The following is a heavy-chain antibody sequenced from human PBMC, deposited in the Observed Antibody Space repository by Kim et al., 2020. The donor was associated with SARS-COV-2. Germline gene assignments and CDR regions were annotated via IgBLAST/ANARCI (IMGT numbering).Heavy chain of an antibody. Sequence: GESLKISCKGSGYSFTSYWIGWVRQMPGKGLEWMGIIYPGDSDTRYSPSFQGQVTISADKSISTAYLQWSSLKASDTAMYYCARGDLLWFGELLTGDAFDIWGQGTMVTVSS. D-gene: IGHD3-10*01. V-gene: IGHV5-51*01. CDR1: GYSFTSYW. J-gene: IGHJ3*02. CDR2: IYPGDSDT. CDR3: ARGDLLWFGELLTGDAFDI.